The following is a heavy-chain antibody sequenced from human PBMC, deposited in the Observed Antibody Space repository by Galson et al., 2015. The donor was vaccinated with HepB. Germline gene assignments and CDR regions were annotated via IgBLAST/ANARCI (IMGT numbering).Heavy chain of an antibody. V-gene: IGHV1-69*02. CDR2: IIPILGIA. D-gene: IGHD2-21*01. J-gene: IGHJ2*01. Sequence: SVKVSCKASGGTFSSYTISWVRQAPGQGLEWMGRIIPILGIANYAQKFQGRVTITADESTSTAYMELSSLRSEDTAVYYCARVGCGGDCYPQRYWYFDLWGRGTLVTVSS. CDR1: GGTFSSYT. CDR3: ARVGCGGDCYPQRYWYFDL.